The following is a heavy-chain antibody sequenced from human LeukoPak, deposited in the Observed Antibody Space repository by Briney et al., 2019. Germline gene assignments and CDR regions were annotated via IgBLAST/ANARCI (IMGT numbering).Heavy chain of an antibody. V-gene: IGHV1-8*01. D-gene: IGHD3-10*01. J-gene: IGHJ6*02. CDR2: MNPNSGNT. CDR3: ARGSGSPWAYYYYYYGMDV. CDR1: GYTFTSYD. Sequence: ASVKVSCKASGYTFTSYDINWVRQATGQGLGWMGWMNPNSGNTGYAQKVQGRVTMTRNTSILTAYMELSSLRSEDTAVHDCARGSGSPWAYYYYYYGMDVSGQGTTVTVSS.